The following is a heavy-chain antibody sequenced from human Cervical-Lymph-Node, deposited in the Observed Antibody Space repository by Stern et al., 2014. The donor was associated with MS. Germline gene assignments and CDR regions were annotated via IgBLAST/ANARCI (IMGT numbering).Heavy chain of an antibody. D-gene: IGHD1-26*01. V-gene: IGHV3-11*01. CDR3: ARSTGSYAHFDS. CDR1: GFAVSDSS. J-gene: IGHJ4*02. CDR2: ISASGSTI. Sequence: VHLVESGGGLVKPGGSLRLSCAASGFAVSDSSMSWIRQAPGKGLECISYISASGSTIYYADSVKGRFTISRDTAQNSLYLQMNGLRAEDTAVYYCARSTGSYAHFDSWGQGTLVTISS.